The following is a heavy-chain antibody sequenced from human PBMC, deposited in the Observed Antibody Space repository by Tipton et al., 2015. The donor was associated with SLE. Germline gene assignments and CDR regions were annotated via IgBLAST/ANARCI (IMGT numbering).Heavy chain of an antibody. D-gene: IGHD6-19*01. Sequence: TLSLTCTVSGGSISSSSYYWGWIRQPPGKGLEWIGSIYYSGSTYYNPPLKSRVTISVDTSKNQFSLKLSSVTAADTAVYYCAREPPVHSNGWYYFDYWGQGTLVTVSS. J-gene: IGHJ4*02. CDR1: GGSISSSSYY. CDR3: AREPPVHSNGWYYFDY. CDR2: IYYSGST. V-gene: IGHV4-39*02.